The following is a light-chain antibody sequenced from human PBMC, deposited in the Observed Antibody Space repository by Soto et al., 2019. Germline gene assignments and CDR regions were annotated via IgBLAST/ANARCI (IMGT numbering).Light chain of an antibody. V-gene: IGKV1-33*01. J-gene: IGKJ4*02. CDR3: QQYDNLLT. CDR2: DAS. CDR1: QCISIY. Sequence: IRMPQSQSSLSASTADRVTITFRASQCISIYLNWYQQQPEKAPKLLIYDASNLEAMVPSRCSGSGSGTDFTFTISSQHQEDIVSYYWQQYDNLLTFGGGTKV.